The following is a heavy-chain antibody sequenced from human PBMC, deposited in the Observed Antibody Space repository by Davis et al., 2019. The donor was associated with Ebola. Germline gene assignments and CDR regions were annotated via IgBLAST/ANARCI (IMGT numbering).Heavy chain of an antibody. D-gene: IGHD1-14*01. V-gene: IGHV1-58*02. J-gene: IGHJ4*02. Sequence: SVKVSCKASGFTFSSSGMQWVRQARGQRLEWMGGIVVGSGSTTYAQKFRERLTMTRDMSTSTAYMELSSLRFEDTAVYYCAASAGTVGKFDFWGQGTLVTVSS. CDR3: AASAGTVGKFDF. CDR1: GFTFSSSG. CDR2: IVVGSGST.